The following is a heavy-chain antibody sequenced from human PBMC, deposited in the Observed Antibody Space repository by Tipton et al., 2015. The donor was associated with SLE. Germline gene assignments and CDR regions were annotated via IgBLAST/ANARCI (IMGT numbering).Heavy chain of an antibody. J-gene: IGHJ4*02. V-gene: IGHV4-31*03. CDR3: ARALQNYFGY. CDR1: GGSISSGGYY. CDR2: IYYSGST. Sequence: LRLSCTVSGGSISSGGYYWSWIRQHPGKGLEWIGYIYYSGSTYYNPSLKSRVTISIDTSKSQFSLKLSSVTAADTAVYYCARALQNYFGYWGQGTLVTVSS.